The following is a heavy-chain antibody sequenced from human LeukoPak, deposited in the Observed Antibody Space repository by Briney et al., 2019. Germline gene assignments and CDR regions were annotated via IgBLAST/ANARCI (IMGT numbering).Heavy chain of an antibody. CDR3: ARGRYYGMDV. CDR2: ISDGGGNT. CDR1: GFIFTNYG. J-gene: IGHJ6*02. Sequence: GGSLRLSCAASGFIFTNYGMSWVRQAPGKGVEWVSAISDGGGNTYYADSVKGRFTISRDNAKNTLYLQMNNLRAEDTAVYYCARGRYYGMDVWGQGTTVTVSS. V-gene: IGHV3-23*01.